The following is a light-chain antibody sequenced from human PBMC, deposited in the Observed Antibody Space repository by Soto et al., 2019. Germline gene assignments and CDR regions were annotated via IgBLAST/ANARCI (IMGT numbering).Light chain of an antibody. CDR2: AAS. Sequence: EIVLTQFPGTLSLSPGDRATLSCRASQSVGSSYLAWYQHKPGQAPRLLIYAASSRATGIPDRFSGSGSGTDFTLTINTLEPEDFAVYYLQQYSNSLYTFGQGTKLEIK. J-gene: IGKJ2*01. CDR1: QSVGSSY. CDR3: QQYSNSLYT. V-gene: IGKV3-20*01.